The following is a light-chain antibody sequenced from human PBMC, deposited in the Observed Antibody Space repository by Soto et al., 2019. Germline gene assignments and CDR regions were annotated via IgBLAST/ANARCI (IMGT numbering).Light chain of an antibody. CDR1: SSNIGNNY. J-gene: IGLJ2*01. CDR2: DNN. CDR3: GTWDSSLSAVL. Sequence: SVLTQPPSVSAAPGQKVTISCSGSSSNIGNNYVSWYQQLPGTAPKLLIYDNNERPSGIPDRFSGSKSGTSATLGITGLQTGDEADYYCGTWDSSLSAVLFGGGTKLTVL. V-gene: IGLV1-51*01.